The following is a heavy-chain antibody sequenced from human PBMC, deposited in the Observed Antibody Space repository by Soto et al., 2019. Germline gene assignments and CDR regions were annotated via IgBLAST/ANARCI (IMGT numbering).Heavy chain of an antibody. J-gene: IGHJ4*02. D-gene: IGHD6-13*01. Sequence: ASVEVSCKASGGTFSIYAIIWVRQAPGQGLEWMGRIIPSGGTTNYAQKFQGRVTMTRDTSTSTVYMELSSLRSEDTAVYYCARDPSGAAADYWGQGTLVTVSS. CDR3: ARDPSGAAADY. CDR2: IIPSGGTT. CDR1: GGTFSIYA. V-gene: IGHV1-46*01.